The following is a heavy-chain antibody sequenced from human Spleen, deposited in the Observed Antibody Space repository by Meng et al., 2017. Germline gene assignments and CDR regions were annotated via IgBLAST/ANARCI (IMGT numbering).Heavy chain of an antibody. CDR2: ISGSGGST. CDR1: GFTFSSYA. Sequence: GGSLRLSCAASGFTFSSYAMSWVRQAPGKGLEWVSAISGSGGSTYYADSVKGRFTISRDNSKNTLYLQMNSLRAEDTAVYYCARAPPIKYSGYDLGSFFDYWGQGTLVTVSS. CDR3: ARAPPIKYSGYDLGSFFDY. D-gene: IGHD5-12*01. J-gene: IGHJ4*02. V-gene: IGHV3-23*01.